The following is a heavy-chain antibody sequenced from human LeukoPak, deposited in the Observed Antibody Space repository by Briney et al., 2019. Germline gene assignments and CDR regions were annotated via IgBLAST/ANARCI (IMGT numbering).Heavy chain of an antibody. CDR2: IWYDGSNK. V-gene: IGHV3-33*06. D-gene: IGHD5-24*01. J-gene: IGHJ4*02. Sequence: PGGSLRLSCAASGFIFTDYGMHWVRQAPGKGLEWVAVIWYDGSNKYYADSVKGRFTISRDNSKNTLYLQMNSLRAEDTAVYYCAKEAYIEMATITPDYWGQGTLVTVSS. CDR1: GFIFTDYG. CDR3: AKEAYIEMATITPDY.